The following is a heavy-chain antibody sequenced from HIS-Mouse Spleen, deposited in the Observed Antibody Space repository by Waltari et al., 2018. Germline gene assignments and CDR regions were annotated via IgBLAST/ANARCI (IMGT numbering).Heavy chain of an antibody. Sequence: QLQLQESGPGLVKPSETLSLTCTVSGGSLSLSSYYWGWIRQPPGKGLEWIGSIYYSGSTYYNPSLKSRVTISVDTSKNQFSLKLSSVTAADTAVYYCAREIPYSSSWYDWYFDLWGRGTLVTVSS. CDR3: AREIPYSSSWYDWYFDL. D-gene: IGHD6-13*01. J-gene: IGHJ2*01. CDR2: IYYSGST. V-gene: IGHV4-39*07. CDR1: GGSLSLSSYY.